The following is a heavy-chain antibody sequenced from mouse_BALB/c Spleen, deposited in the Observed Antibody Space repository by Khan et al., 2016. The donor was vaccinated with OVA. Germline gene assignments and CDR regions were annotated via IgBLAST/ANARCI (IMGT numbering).Heavy chain of an antibody. CDR3: TRGEDDYDEAWFAY. D-gene: IGHD2-4*01. Sequence: EVELVESGGGLVKPGGFLKLSCAASGFTFSSYAMSWVRQSPEKRLEWVAEISSGGSYTYYPVTVTGRFTISRDNAKNTLYLEMSSLRSEDTAMYYCTRGEDDYDEAWFAYWGQGTLVTVSA. J-gene: IGHJ3*01. CDR1: GFTFSSYA. CDR2: ISSGGSYT. V-gene: IGHV5-9-4*01.